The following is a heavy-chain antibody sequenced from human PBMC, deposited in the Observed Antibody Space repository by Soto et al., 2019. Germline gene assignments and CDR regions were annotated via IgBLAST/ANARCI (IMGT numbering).Heavy chain of an antibody. CDR1: AGSISNYH. CDR3: ATVPEVAGGFDP. D-gene: IGHD2-15*01. J-gene: IGHJ5*02. V-gene: IGHV4-59*01. Sequence: SETLSLTCSVSAGSISNYHWSWIRQPPGKGLEWIGYIFYTGKTNYNPSLKSRVTISLDTSKNQFSLRLDSVTAADTAVYYCATVPEVAGGFDPWGQGTLVTVSS. CDR2: IFYTGKT.